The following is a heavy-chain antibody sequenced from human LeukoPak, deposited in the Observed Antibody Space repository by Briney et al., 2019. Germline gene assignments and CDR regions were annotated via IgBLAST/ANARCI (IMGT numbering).Heavy chain of an antibody. V-gene: IGHV1-69*06. CDR1: GVTFSSYA. D-gene: IGHD3-22*01. Sequence: ASVKVSCKASGVTFSSYAISWVRQAPGQGLEWMGGIIPIFGTANYAQKFQGRVTIIADKSTSTAYMELSSLRSEDTAVYYCAREGSYYDSSGYFVIDYWGQGTLVTVSS. J-gene: IGHJ4*02. CDR2: IIPIFGTA. CDR3: AREGSYYDSSGYFVIDY.